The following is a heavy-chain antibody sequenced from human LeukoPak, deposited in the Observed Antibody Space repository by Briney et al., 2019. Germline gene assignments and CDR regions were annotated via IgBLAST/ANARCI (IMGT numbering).Heavy chain of an antibody. V-gene: IGHV6-1*01. D-gene: IGHD4-23*01. CDR1: GDSVSSNSAA. J-gene: IGHJ3*01. Sequence: SQTLSLTCAISGDSVSSNSAAWNWIRQSPSRGLEWLARTYYRSKWYSDYAASVKSRITINPDTSKNQFSMQLNSVTPDDTAVYFCSRSRDSTPVATDVFEVWGKGTRVTV. CDR2: TYYRSKWYS. CDR3: SRSRDSTPVATDVFEV.